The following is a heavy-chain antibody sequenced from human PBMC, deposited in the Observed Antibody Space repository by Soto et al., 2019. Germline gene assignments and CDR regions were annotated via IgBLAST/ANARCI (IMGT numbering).Heavy chain of an antibody. CDR3: FNVAFGY. CDR1: GFTFGSYS. J-gene: IGHJ4*02. Sequence: GGSLRLSCAASGFTFGSYSMNWVRQAPGKGLEWVANINPDGSTKYCADSVKGRFTISRDNAKNSLYLQMDSLRVEDTALYYCFNVAFGYWGRGTLVTVSS. V-gene: IGHV3-7*01. CDR2: INPDGSTK.